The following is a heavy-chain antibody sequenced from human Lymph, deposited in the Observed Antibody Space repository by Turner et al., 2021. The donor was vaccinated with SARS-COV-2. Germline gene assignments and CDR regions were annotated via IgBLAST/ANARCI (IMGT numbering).Heavy chain of an antibody. J-gene: IGHJ4*02. CDR2: IYCGGST. V-gene: IGHV3-53*01. D-gene: IGHD4-17*01. CDR3: ARVLPYGDYFDY. Sequence: VQLVESGGGLIQPGGSLRLCCAASGFIVSSNYMTWVRQGPGKGLEWVSLIYCGGSTYYADSVKGRFTISRDNSKNTLYLQMNSLGADDTAVYYCARVLPYGDYFDYWGQGTLVTVSS. CDR1: GFIVSSNY.